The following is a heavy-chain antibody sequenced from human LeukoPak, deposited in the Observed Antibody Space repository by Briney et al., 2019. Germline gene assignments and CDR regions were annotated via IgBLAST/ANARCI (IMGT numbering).Heavy chain of an antibody. V-gene: IGHV4-34*01. CDR1: VGSFRGYY. D-gene: IGHD3-22*01. J-gene: IGHJ5*02. CDR2: INHSGSS. Sequence: PSETLSLTCAVYVGSFRGYYWSWIRQPPGEGLEWIGEINHSGSSNYNSSLKSRVTISVDTSKNQFSLKLSSVTAADASVYYCARVNYHDSSGSFWWFDPWGQGTLVTVSS. CDR3: ARVNYHDSSGSFWWFDP.